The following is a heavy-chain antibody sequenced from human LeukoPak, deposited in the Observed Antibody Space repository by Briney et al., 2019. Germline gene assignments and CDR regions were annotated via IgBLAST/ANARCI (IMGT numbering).Heavy chain of an antibody. CDR3: AGESSGWSLYAFDI. CDR1: GGSISSYY. Sequence: PSETLSLTCTVSGGSISSYYWSWIRQPPGKGLEWIGYISTSGSTNYNPSLKSRVTISVDTSKNQFSLKLSSVTAADTAVYYCAGESSGWSLYAFDIWGQGTMVTVSS. D-gene: IGHD6-19*01. CDR2: ISTSGST. V-gene: IGHV4-4*09. J-gene: IGHJ3*02.